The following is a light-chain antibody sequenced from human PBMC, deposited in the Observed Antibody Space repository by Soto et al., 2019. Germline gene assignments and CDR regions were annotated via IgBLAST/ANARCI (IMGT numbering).Light chain of an antibody. CDR1: SSDVGGYKY. V-gene: IGLV2-8*01. CDR2: AVN. Sequence: QSVLTQPPSASGSPGQSVTISCTGTSSDVGGYKYVSWYQQYPGKAPKLMIYAVNKRPSGVPDRFSGSKSGNTASLTVSGLQAEDEADYSCSSSAGSNHYVFGTGNKVTV. CDR3: SSSAGSNHYV. J-gene: IGLJ1*01.